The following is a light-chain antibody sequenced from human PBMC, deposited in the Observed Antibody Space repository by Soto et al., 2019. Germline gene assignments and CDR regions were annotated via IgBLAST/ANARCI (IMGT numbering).Light chain of an antibody. V-gene: IGKV3-11*01. J-gene: IGKJ1*01. Sequence: EVVLTQSPATLSLSPGDRAALSCKASQSVHTFLAWYQQKPGQAPRLLIYGASNRAAGIPDRFSGSGSGTDFTLTIDSLQPEDFATYYCLQAYTFPRTFGQGTKV. CDR1: QSVHTF. CDR3: LQAYTFPRT. CDR2: GAS.